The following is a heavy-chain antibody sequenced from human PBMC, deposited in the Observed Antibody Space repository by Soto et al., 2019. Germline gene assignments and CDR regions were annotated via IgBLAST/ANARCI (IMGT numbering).Heavy chain of an antibody. CDR1: GFTVSSNY. Sequence: EVQLVESGGGLVQPGGSLRLSCAASGFTVSSNYMSWVRQAPGKGLEWVTVVYIGGNTYYAESVEDRFTIARDNFQSALFLHMNGPRAEDTAVYYCAGAVGGGFDYWGQGTLVTVSS. V-gene: IGHV3-66*01. J-gene: IGHJ4*02. CDR3: AGAVGGGFDY. D-gene: IGHD1-26*01. CDR2: VYIGGNT.